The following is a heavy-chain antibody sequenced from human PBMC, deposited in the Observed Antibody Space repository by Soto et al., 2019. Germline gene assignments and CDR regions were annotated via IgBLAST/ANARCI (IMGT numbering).Heavy chain of an antibody. V-gene: IGHV3-53*01. D-gene: IGHD3-22*01. CDR1: GFTVSSNY. CDR2: IYSGGST. CDR3: ARDQGYYDSSGSGPYYGIDV. Sequence: PGGSLRLSCAASGFTVSSNYMSWVRQAPGKGLEWVSVIYSGGSTYYADSVKGRFTISRDNAKNTLYLQMNSLRAEDTAVYYCARDQGYYDSSGSGPYYGIDVWGQRTKVTVS. J-gene: IGHJ6*02.